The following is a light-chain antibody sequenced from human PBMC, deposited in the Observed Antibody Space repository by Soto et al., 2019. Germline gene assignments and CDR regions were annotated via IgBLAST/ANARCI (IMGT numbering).Light chain of an antibody. CDR1: QSVSNNY. V-gene: IGKV3-20*01. J-gene: IGKJ1*01. CDR2: GAS. Sequence: EIVLTHSPATLSLSPAERATLSCRASQSVSNNYLAGYQQKRGQAPRLLIYGASNRATGIPDRFSGSGSGTDLTLTISRLEPEDFAVYYCQQYDSWTFGQGTKVDIK. CDR3: QQYDSWT.